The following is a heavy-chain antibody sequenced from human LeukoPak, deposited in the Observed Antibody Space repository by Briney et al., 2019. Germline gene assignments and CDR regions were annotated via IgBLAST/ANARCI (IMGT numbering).Heavy chain of an antibody. J-gene: IGHJ5*02. CDR1: GNTFSNYG. Sequence: GASVKVSCKASGNTFSNYGFSWVRQAPGQGLEWMGWINANSGNTDYAQNFQGRVTLTTDTSTNVAYMELRSLTSDDTAVYYCARDVGATRFDPWGQGTLVTVSS. D-gene: IGHD5-12*01. CDR2: INANSGNT. V-gene: IGHV1-18*01. CDR3: ARDVGATRFDP.